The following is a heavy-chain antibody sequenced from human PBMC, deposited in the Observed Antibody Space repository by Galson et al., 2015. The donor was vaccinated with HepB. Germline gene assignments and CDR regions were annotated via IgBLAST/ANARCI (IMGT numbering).Heavy chain of an antibody. V-gene: IGHV3-7*03. CDR1: GFMFSGHW. Sequence: SLRLSCAASGFMFSGHWMNWVRQAPGKGLEWVASIKEDGSIKYYVDSVTGRFTISRDNARNLLYLQMNGLRAEDTAVYFCARNRGYGTFDYWGQGALVTVSS. J-gene: IGHJ4*02. D-gene: IGHD5-12*01. CDR3: ARNRGYGTFDY. CDR2: IKEDGSIK.